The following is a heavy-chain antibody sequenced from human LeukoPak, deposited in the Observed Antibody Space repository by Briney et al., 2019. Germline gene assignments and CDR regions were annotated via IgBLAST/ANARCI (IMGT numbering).Heavy chain of an antibody. V-gene: IGHV3-23*01. J-gene: IGHJ4*02. D-gene: IGHD3-16*02. CDR3: AKFITFGGVIVEVDY. Sequence: GGSLRLSCAASGFTFSSYAMTWVRQAPGKGLEWVSSISGSSGSTYYADSVKGRFTISRDNSKNTLYLQMNSLRAEDTAVYYCAKFITFGGVIVEVDYWGQGTLVTVSS. CDR1: GFTFSSYA. CDR2: ISGSSGST.